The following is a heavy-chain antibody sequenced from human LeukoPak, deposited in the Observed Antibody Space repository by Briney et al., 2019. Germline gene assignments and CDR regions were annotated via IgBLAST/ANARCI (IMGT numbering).Heavy chain of an antibody. CDR3: ARVTGYMTEGYFDY. Sequence: SGTLSLTCTVSGGSINSYYWSWIRQPPGKGLEWIGYIYYSGSTNYNPSLKSRVTISVDTSKNQFSLRLSSVTAADTAVYYCARVTGYMTEGYFDYWGQGTLVTVSS. J-gene: IGHJ4*02. D-gene: IGHD6-13*01. V-gene: IGHV4-59*01. CDR2: IYYSGST. CDR1: GGSINSYY.